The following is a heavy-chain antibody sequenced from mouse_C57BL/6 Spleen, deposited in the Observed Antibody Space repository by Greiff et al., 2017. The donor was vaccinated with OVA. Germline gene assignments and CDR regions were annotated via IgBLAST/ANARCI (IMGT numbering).Heavy chain of an antibody. Sequence: QVQLQQSGAELARPGASVKLSCKASGYTFTSYGISWVKQRTGQGLEWIGEIYPRSGNTYYNEKFKGKATLTADKSSSTAYMELRSLTSEDSAVYFCASREATDYAMDYWGRGTSVTVSS. D-gene: IGHD3-2*02. CDR1: GYTFTSYG. CDR2: IYPRSGNT. J-gene: IGHJ4*01. V-gene: IGHV1-81*01. CDR3: ASREATDYAMDY.